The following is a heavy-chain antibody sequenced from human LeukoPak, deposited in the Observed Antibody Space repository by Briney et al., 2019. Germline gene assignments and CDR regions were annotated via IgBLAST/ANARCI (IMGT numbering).Heavy chain of an antibody. CDR2: IYHSGST. V-gene: IGHV4-38-2*02. CDR1: GYSISSGYY. D-gene: IGHD3-10*01. CDR3: ARRIHYITMVRGVIITGSIFDY. J-gene: IGHJ4*02. Sequence: PSETLSLTCTVSGYSISSGYYWGWIRQPPGKGLEWIGSIYHSGSTYYNPSLKSRVTISVDTSKNQFSLKLSSVTAADTAVYYCARRIHYITMVRGVIITGSIFDYWGQGTLVTVSS.